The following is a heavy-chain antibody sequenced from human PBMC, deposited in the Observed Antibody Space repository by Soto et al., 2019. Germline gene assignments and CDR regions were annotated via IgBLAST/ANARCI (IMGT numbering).Heavy chain of an antibody. V-gene: IGHV4-4*02. D-gene: IGHD6-19*01. CDR2: IYHSGST. J-gene: IGHJ6*02. Sequence: QVQLQESGPGLVKPSGTLFLICTVSGGSISSSNWWSWVRQPPGKGLEWIGEIYHSGSTNYNPSLKSRVTISVDKSKNQFSLKLSSVTAAVTAVYYCAREQWQEHYGMDVWGQVTTVTVSS. CDR1: GGSISSSNW. CDR3: AREQWQEHYGMDV.